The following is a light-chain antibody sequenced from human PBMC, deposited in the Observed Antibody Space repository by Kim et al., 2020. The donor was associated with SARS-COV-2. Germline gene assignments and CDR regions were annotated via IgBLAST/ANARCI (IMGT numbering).Light chain of an antibody. CDR1: QMVGSNY. CDR3: QQYGSSPQT. V-gene: IGKV3-20*01. Sequence: SPGDTATLSCKASQMVGSNYLAWNQQKPGQAPRLLIYDASSRATGIPDRFSGSGSGTDFTLTISRLEPEDFAVYYCQQYGSSPQTFGQGTKVDIK. CDR2: DAS. J-gene: IGKJ1*01.